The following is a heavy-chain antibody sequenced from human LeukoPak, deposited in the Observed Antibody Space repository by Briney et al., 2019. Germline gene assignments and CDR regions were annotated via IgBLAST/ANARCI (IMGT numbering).Heavy chain of an antibody. CDR3: ARLQRITMAGPDYWYFDL. CDR1: GGSVSGYY. D-gene: IGHD3-10*01. J-gene: IGHJ2*01. Sequence: SETLSLTCAVYGGSVSGYYWSWIRQPPGKGLEWIGEISHRGRTHYNPSLKSRVTISVDTSKTQFSLKMNSVTAADTAVYYCARLQRITMAGPDYWYFDLWGRGTLVTVSP. CDR2: ISHRGRT. V-gene: IGHV4-34*01.